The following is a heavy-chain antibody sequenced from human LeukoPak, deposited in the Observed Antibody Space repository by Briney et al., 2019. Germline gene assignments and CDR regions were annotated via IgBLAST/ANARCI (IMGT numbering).Heavy chain of an antibody. CDR3: AGRGEDGFGYRY. D-gene: IGHD5-12*01. J-gene: IGHJ4*02. CDR1: GSTFSNYW. Sequence: GGSLRLPCVVSGSTFSNYWMHWVRQAPGKGLVWVSRINTDGSDTSYVDSVRGRFTVSRDNAKNTLYLQMNSLRSEDTAVYYCAGRGEDGFGYRYWGQGTLVTVSS. CDR2: INTDGSDT. V-gene: IGHV3-74*01.